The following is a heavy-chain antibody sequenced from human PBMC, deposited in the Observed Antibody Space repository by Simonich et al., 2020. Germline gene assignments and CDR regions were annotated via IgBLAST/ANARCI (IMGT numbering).Heavy chain of an antibody. CDR3: TRFDYYGSGSYYFDY. CDR1: GFTFSVSA. D-gene: IGHD3-10*01. CDR2: IRSKANSYAT. V-gene: IGHV3-73*02. J-gene: IGHJ4*02. Sequence: EVQLVESGGGLVQPGGSLKLSCAASGFTFSVSAMHWVRQASGKGLEWVGRIRSKANSYATAYAASVKGRFTITRDDSKNTAYLQMNSLKTDDTAVYYCTRFDYYGSGSYYFDYWGQGTLVTVSS.